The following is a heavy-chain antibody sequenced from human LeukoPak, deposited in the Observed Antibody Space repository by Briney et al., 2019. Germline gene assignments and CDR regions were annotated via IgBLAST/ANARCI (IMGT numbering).Heavy chain of an antibody. CDR1: GYTFTSNG. CDR3: ASFGYGGNFADY. J-gene: IGHJ4*02. V-gene: IGHV1-18*01. D-gene: IGHD4-23*01. CDR2: ISASNGDT. Sequence: ASVKVSCKASGYTFTSNGFNWVRQAPGQGLEWMGRISASNGDTAYAQKFQGRVTMTTDTSTSTAYMELRSLIPDDTAMYYCASFGYGGNFADYWGQGTLVTVSS.